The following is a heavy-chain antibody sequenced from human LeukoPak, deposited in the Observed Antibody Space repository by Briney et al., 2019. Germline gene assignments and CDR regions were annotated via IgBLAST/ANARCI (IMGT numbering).Heavy chain of an antibody. Sequence: SVKVSCKASRGTFSSYAISWVRQAPGQGLEWMGRIIPIFGTANYAQKFQGRVTITADKSTSTAYMELSSLRSEDTAVYYCARAVNYDFWSGYNWFDPWGQGTLVTVSS. CDR1: RGTFSSYA. J-gene: IGHJ5*02. CDR2: IIPIFGTA. CDR3: ARAVNYDFWSGYNWFDP. V-gene: IGHV1-69*06. D-gene: IGHD3-3*01.